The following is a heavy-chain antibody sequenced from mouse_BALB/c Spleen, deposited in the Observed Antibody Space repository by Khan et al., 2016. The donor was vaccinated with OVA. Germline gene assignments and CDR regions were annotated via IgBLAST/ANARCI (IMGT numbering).Heavy chain of an antibody. D-gene: IGHD2-3*01. CDR1: GYSITSDYA. J-gene: IGHJ4*01. V-gene: IGHV3-2*02. CDR3: ARDGSRYNYAMDY. Sequence: EVQLQESGPGLVKPSQSLSLTCTVTGYSITSDYAWNWIRQFPGNKLEWMGYISYSGSTNYNPSLKSRIFITRDTSKNPFFLQLNSVTSEDTATYYCARDGSRYNYAMDYWGQGTAVTVSS. CDR2: ISYSGST.